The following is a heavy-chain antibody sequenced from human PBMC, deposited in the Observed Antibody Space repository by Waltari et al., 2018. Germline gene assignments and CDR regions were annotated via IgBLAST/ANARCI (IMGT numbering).Heavy chain of an antibody. Sequence: QVQLVQSGAEVKTPGASVKVNCKTSGYSFTAYHMHWVRQAPGQVLEWMGRINPNTGDTTYAQKFEGRVTMTRDTAMSTAYMELNNLTSDDTALYFCASNRDMLGWGQGTMVIVSS. CDR2: INPNTGDT. D-gene: IGHD2-8*01. CDR3: ASNRDMLG. CDR1: GYSFTAYH. J-gene: IGHJ3*01. V-gene: IGHV1-2*06.